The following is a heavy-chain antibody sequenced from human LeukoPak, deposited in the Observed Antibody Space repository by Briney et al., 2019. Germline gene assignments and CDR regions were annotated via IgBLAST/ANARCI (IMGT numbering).Heavy chain of an antibody. CDR3: ARRPIAAADYYFDN. CDR1: GFIFDDYG. D-gene: IGHD6-13*01. Sequence: GGSLRLSCAASGFIFDDYGMSWVRQAPGKGLEWVSGINWNGGRTGYADSVKGRFTISRDNAKNSLYLQMNSLRAEDTALYYCARRPIAAADYYFDNWGQGILVTVSS. V-gene: IGHV3-20*04. CDR2: INWNGGRT. J-gene: IGHJ4*02.